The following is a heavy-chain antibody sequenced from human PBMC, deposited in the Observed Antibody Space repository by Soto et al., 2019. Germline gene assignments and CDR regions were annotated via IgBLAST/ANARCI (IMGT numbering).Heavy chain of an antibody. V-gene: IGHV4-30-4*01. Sequence: QVQLQESGPGLVKPSQTLSLTCTVSGGSISSGDQYLSWIRQPPGKGLEWIGDIYYSGSTYYNPSLTGRVTISVDTSKTQFSLKLSAVTAADTAVYYCARDSYDGHAFDVWGQGTMVTVSS. CDR3: ARDSYDGHAFDV. D-gene: IGHD3-3*01. J-gene: IGHJ3*01. CDR2: IYYSGST. CDR1: GGSISSGDQY.